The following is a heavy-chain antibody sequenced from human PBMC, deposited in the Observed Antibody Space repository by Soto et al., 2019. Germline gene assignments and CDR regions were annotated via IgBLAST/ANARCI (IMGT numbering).Heavy chain of an antibody. J-gene: IGHJ4*02. Sequence: GGSLRLSCAASGFTFSSYAMHWVRQAPGKGLEWVAVISYDGSKKDSADSVKGRFTISRDNSKNTLYLQMNSLRAEDTAVYYCARDYYDSSGYLGSWGQGTLVTVSS. CDR1: GFTFSSYA. CDR3: ARDYYDSSGYLGS. D-gene: IGHD3-22*01. V-gene: IGHV3-30-3*01. CDR2: ISYDGSKK.